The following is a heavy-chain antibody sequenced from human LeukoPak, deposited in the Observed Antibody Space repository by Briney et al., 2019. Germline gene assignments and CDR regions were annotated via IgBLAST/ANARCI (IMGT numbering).Heavy chain of an antibody. CDR3: ARSGAFPYSFDY. J-gene: IGHJ4*02. CDR1: GFTFSSYG. CDR2: IYYTGST. V-gene: IGHV4-31*02. Sequence: LRLSCAASGFTFSSYGMSWIRQHPGKGLEWIGNIYYTGSTSYNPSLKSRVTILLDTSKNQFSLRLRSVTAADTAVYYCARSGAFPYSFDYWGQGIPVTVSS. D-gene: IGHD4/OR15-4a*01.